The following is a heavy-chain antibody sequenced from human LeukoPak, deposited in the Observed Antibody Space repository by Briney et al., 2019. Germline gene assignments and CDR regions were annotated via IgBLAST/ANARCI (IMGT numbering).Heavy chain of an antibody. CDR1: GFAFNSYD. CDR2: IDVDGGT. J-gene: IGHJ3*02. Sequence: GGSLRLSCAASGFAFNSYDMHWARQGTGKGLEWVSGIDVDGGTYYPDSVKGRFTISRENARTSLYLQMNSLRAGDTVVYYCARRRTGLRTYSDAFDIWGQGTTVTVSS. D-gene: IGHD3/OR15-3a*01. CDR3: ARRRTGLRTYSDAFDI. V-gene: IGHV3-13*04.